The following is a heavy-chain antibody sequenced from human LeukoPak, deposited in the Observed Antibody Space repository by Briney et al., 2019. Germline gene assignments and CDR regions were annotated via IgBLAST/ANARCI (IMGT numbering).Heavy chain of an antibody. V-gene: IGHV3-64*01. D-gene: IGHD3-22*01. CDR1: GFTFSNYA. Sequence: GGSLRLSCAASGFTFSNYAMHWVRQAPGKGLEDVSTIVSNGDSTYYANSVKGRFTISRDNSRTTLYLQMGSLRVEDMAVYYCARGVNYYDSSGYLFDYWGQGILVTVSS. CDR2: IVSNGDST. J-gene: IGHJ4*02. CDR3: ARGVNYYDSSGYLFDY.